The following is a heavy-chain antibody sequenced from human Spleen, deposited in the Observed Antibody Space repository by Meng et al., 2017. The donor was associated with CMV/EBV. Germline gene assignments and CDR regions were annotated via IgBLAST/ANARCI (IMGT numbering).Heavy chain of an antibody. CDR2: ISNIGNTT. D-gene: IGHD6-19*01. CDR1: GFTFSDYY. CDR3: AREISSAFYVFDY. J-gene: IGHJ4*02. Sequence: SGFTFSDYYFNWIRQAPGKGLEWVSHISNIGNTTYYADSVKGRFTVSRDNTKKSLYLQMNSLRVEDTAVYYCAREISSAFYVFDYWGQGVLVTVSS. V-gene: IGHV3-11*04.